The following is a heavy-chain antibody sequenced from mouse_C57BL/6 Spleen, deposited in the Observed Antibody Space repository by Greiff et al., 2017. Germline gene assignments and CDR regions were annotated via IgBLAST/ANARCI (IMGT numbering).Heavy chain of an antibody. V-gene: IGHV5-16*01. Sequence: EVKLQESEGGLVQPGSSMKLSCTASGFTFSDYYMAWVRQVPEKGLEWVANINYDGSSTYYLDSLKSRFIISRDNAKNILYLQMSSLKSEDTATYYCARAYYYGSSLYYAMDYWGQGTSVTVSS. D-gene: IGHD1-1*01. J-gene: IGHJ4*01. CDR1: GFTFSDYY. CDR3: ARAYYYGSSLYYAMDY. CDR2: INYDGSST.